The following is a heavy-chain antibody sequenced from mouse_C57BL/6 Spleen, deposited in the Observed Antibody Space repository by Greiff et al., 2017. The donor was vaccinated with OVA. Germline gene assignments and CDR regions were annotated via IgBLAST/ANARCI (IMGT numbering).Heavy chain of an antibody. CDR1: GYAFSSSW. Sequence: QVQLQQSGPELVKPGASVKISCKASGYAFSSSWMNWVKQRPGKGLEWIGRIYPGDGDTNYNGKFKGKATLTADKSSSTAYMQLSSLTSEDSAVYFCAREELGQGDYAMDYWGQGTSVTVSS. J-gene: IGHJ4*01. CDR2: IYPGDGDT. D-gene: IGHD4-1*01. V-gene: IGHV1-82*01. CDR3: AREELGQGDYAMDY.